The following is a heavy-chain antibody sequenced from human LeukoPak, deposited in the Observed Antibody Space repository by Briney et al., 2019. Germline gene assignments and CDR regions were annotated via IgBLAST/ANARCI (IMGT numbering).Heavy chain of an antibody. CDR2: ISYDGSNK. D-gene: IGHD4-17*01. V-gene: IGHV3-30*04. J-gene: IGHJ6*03. CDR1: GFTSSSYA. Sequence: GGSLRLSCAASGFTSSSYAMHWVRQAPGKGLEWVAVISYDGSNKYYADSVKGRFTISRDNAKNSLYLQMNSLRAEDTAVYYCARIRTTVTTFPHYYYYYYMDVWGKGTTVTVSS. CDR3: ARIRTTVTTFPHYYYYYYMDV.